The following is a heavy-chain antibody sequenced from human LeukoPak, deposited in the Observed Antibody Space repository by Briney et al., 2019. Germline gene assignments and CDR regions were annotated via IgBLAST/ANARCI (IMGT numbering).Heavy chain of an antibody. V-gene: IGHV1-2*02. CDR3: ASVYGSGSYFNLGSRYCFDY. D-gene: IGHD3-10*01. CDR2: INPNSGGT. J-gene: IGHJ4*02. Sequence: ASVKVSCKASGYTFTGYCMHWVRQAPGQGLEWMGWINPNSGGTNYAQKFQGRVTMTRDTSISTAYMELSRLRSDDTAVYYCASVYGSGSYFNLGSRYCFDYWGQGTLVTVSS. CDR1: GYTFTGYC.